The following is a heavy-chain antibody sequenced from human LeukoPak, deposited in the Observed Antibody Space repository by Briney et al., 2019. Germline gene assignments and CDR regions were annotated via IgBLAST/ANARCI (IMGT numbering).Heavy chain of an antibody. Sequence: SETLSLTCSVSGDSITGYSWSWIRQTPGKGLEWIGYIYYNGDTHHNPSLNSRLSMSVDTPNKQFSLNLRSVTAADTAVYYCVRGPYGASISNWFDPWGQGLLVTVSS. CDR1: GDSITGYS. CDR2: IYYNGDT. V-gene: IGHV4-59*01. J-gene: IGHJ5*02. CDR3: VRGPYGASISNWFDP. D-gene: IGHD4/OR15-4a*01.